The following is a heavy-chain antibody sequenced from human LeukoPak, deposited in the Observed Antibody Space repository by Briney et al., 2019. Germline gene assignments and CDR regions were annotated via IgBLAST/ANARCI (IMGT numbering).Heavy chain of an antibody. D-gene: IGHD5-18*01. CDR2: IYYSGST. CDR1: GGSISSSSYY. J-gene: IGHJ4*02. Sequence: PSETLSLTCTVSGGSISSSSYYWGWIRQPPGKGLEWIGSIYYSGSTYYNPSLKSRVTISVGTSKNQFSLKLSSVTAADTAVYYCARPRRTAMVTSFDYWGQGTLVTVSS. CDR3: ARPRRTAMVTSFDY. V-gene: IGHV4-39*01.